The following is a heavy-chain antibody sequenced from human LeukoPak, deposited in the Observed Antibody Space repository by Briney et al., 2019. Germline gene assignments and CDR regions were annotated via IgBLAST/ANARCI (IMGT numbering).Heavy chain of an antibody. Sequence: SETLSLTCTVSGGSVSSGSYYWSWIRQPPGKGLEWIGYIYYSGSTNYNPSLKSRVTISVDTSKNRFSLKLSSVTAADTAVYYCARGGWELELDYWGQGILVTVSS. J-gene: IGHJ4*02. V-gene: IGHV4-61*01. D-gene: IGHD1-26*01. CDR2: IYYSGST. CDR1: GGSVSSGSYY. CDR3: ARGGWELELDY.